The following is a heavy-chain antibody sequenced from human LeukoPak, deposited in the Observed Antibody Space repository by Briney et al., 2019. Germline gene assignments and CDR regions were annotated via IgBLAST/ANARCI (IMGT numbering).Heavy chain of an antibody. CDR1: GFTFYSYS. J-gene: IGHJ4*02. V-gene: IGHV3-48*02. Sequence: GGSLRLSCAASGFTFYSYSMNWVRQAPGKGLEWVSYISSGGSTIYYADSVKGRFTIFRDNAKNSLYLQMNSLRDEDTAVYYCTRDPNALDYWGQGTLVTVSS. CDR2: ISSGGSTI. CDR3: TRDPNALDY.